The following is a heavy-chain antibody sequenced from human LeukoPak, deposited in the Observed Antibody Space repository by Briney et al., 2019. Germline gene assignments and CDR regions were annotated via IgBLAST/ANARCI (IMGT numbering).Heavy chain of an antibody. D-gene: IGHD3-22*01. V-gene: IGHV4-39*07. J-gene: IGHJ4*02. Sequence: SETLSLTCTVSGGSISSGGYYWSWIRQPPGKGLGWIGEINHSGSTNYNPSLKSRVTISVDTSKNQFSLKLSSVTAADTAVYYCARGRYYDRWGQGTLVTVSS. CDR1: GGSISSGGYY. CDR2: INHSGST. CDR3: ARGRYYDR.